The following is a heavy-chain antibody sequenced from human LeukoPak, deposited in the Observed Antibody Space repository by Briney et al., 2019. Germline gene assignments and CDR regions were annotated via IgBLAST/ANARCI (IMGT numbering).Heavy chain of an antibody. V-gene: IGHV3-53*04. CDR3: TLDSSGRGDY. CDR1: GFTVSSNY. Sequence: GGSLRLSCAASGFTVSSNYMSWVRQAPGKGLEWVSVIYSGGSTYYADSVKGRFTISGHNSKNTLYLQMNSLRAEDTAVYYCTLDSSGRGDYWGQGTLVTVSS. CDR2: IYSGGST. J-gene: IGHJ4*02. D-gene: IGHD3-22*01.